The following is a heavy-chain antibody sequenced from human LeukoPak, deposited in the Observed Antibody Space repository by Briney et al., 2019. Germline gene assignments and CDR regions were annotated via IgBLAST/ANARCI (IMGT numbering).Heavy chain of an antibody. CDR2: ISGSGDNT. V-gene: IGHV3-23*01. D-gene: IGHD3-22*01. Sequence: GGSLRLSCATSGFTFSNAWMNWVRQAPGKGLEWVSGISGSGDNTCYADSVKGRFTISRDNSKNTLYVQVNSLGTEDTAAYYCAKGSYYDSSGSFYFDYWGQGTLVTVSS. CDR3: AKGSYYDSSGSFYFDY. J-gene: IGHJ4*02. CDR1: GFTFSNAW.